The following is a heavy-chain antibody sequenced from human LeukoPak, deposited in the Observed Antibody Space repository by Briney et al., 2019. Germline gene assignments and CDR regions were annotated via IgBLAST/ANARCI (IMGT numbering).Heavy chain of an antibody. CDR1: SSSISGYY. J-gene: IGHJ3*01. CDR2: IYSGST. Sequence: PSETLSLTCTVSSSSISGYYWSWIRQPPGEGLEWIGYIYSGSTTYNPSLTSRVTISVDTSENQFSLKVNSVTAADTAVYYCARHLQWLARDAFDLWGQGTMVTVSS. V-gene: IGHV4-59*08. CDR3: ARHLQWLARDAFDL. D-gene: IGHD6-19*01.